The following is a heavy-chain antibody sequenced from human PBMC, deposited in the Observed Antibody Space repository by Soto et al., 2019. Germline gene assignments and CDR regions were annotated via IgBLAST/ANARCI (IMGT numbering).Heavy chain of an antibody. V-gene: IGHV3-49*03. CDR3: ARDWDRGGGSYLWKFDL. J-gene: IGHJ2*01. CDR1: GFTFGDYA. Sequence: GGSLRLSCTASGFTFGDYAMSWFRQAPGKGLEWVGFIRSKAYGGTTEYAASVKGRFTISRDNSENSLYLQMDTLRSEDTAVYYCARDWDRGGGSYLWKFDLWGRGTLVTVSS. CDR2: IRSKAYGGTT. D-gene: IGHD1-26*01.